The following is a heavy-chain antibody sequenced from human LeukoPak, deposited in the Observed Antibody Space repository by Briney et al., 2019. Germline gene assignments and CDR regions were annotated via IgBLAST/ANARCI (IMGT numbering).Heavy chain of an antibody. CDR2: ISSNGGST. Sequence: GGSLRLSCAASGFTFSSYAMHWVRQAPGKGLEYVSAISSNGGSTYYANSVKGRFTISRDNSKNTLYLQMGSLRAEDMAVYYCARDRGYSSSWGFDYWGQGTLVTVSS. CDR1: GFTFSSYA. D-gene: IGHD6-13*01. CDR3: ARDRGYSSSWGFDY. V-gene: IGHV3-64*01. J-gene: IGHJ4*02.